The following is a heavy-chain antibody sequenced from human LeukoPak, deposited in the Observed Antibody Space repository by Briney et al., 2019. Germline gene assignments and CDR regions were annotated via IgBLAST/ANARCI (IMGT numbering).Heavy chain of an antibody. V-gene: IGHV3-7*01. J-gene: IGHJ4*02. Sequence: GGSLRLSYAASGFTFSSYWMSWVRQAPGKGLEWVANIKQDGSEKYYVDSVKGRFTISRDNAKNSLYLQMNGLRAEDTAVYYCARAAFGGSYRKPDYWGQGTLVTVSS. D-gene: IGHD1-26*01. CDR1: GFTFSSYW. CDR3: ARAAFGGSYRKPDY. CDR2: IKQDGSEK.